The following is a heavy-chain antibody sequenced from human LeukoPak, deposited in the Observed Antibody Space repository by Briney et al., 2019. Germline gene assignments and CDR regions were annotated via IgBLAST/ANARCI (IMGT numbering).Heavy chain of an antibody. D-gene: IGHD2/OR15-2a*01. J-gene: IGHJ4*02. CDR2: VSWNSANI. Sequence: GRSLRLSCAASGFTFEDHAMHWVRQAPGKGLEWVSGVSWNSANIAYADSVKGRFTISRDNAKNSLFLQMNSLRVEETAVYYCLSGGGYWGQGTLVSVSS. CDR3: LSGGGY. V-gene: IGHV3-9*01. CDR1: GFTFEDHA.